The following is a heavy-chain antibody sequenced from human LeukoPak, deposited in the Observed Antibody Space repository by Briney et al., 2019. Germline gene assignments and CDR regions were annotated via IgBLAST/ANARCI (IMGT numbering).Heavy chain of an antibody. CDR2: ISGSGGST. D-gene: IGHD2-15*01. CDR3: AKDALYCSGGSCYNDY. Sequence: GGSLRLSRAASGFTFSSYSMSWGRPAPGKGLEWGSGISGSGGSTYYADSVKGRFTISRDNSKNTLYLQMNSLRAEDTAVYYCAKDALYCSGGSCYNDYWGQGTLVTVSS. V-gene: IGHV3-23*01. CDR1: GFTFSSYS. J-gene: IGHJ4*02.